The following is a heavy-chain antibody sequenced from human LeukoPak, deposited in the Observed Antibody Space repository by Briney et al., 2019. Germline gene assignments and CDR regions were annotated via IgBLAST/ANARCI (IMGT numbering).Heavy chain of an antibody. CDR1: GFTFDVYA. J-gene: IGHJ4*02. D-gene: IGHD3-10*01. Sequence: GGSLRLSCAASGFTFDVYALHWVRPAPGKGLGWVSLITLDGGSTYYADSVKGRFTISRDNSKNSLYLQMNSLRTEDTALYYCAKGKNTGSYLSHVDYWGQGTLVTVSS. CDR3: AKGKNTGSYLSHVDY. V-gene: IGHV3-43*01. CDR2: ITLDGGST.